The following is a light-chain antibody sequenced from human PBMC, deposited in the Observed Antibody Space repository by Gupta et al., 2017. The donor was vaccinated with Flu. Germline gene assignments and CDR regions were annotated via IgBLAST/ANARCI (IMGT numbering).Light chain of an antibody. CDR2: EVS. J-gene: IGLJ2*01. V-gene: IGLV2-23*02. CDR3: CSYASNNIVL. CDR1: NSDVGNFNL. Sequence: ITNSWTGTNSDVGNFNLFSCYQQHPAKTPNLIVYEVSKWPADIPSRFSDSESGTTASLTISGPEAEDDADYYGCSYASNNIVLFGGGTRLTVL.